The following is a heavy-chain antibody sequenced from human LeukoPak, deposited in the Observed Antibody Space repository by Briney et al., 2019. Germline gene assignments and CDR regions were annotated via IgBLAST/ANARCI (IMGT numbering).Heavy chain of an antibody. V-gene: IGHV1-18*01. CDR1: GDTFINHG. Sequence: ASVKVSCKASGDTFINHGFTWVRQAPGQGLEWMGWISTYSGDTIYAQKIQGRVTMTADTSTNTVYMDLRSLRSDDTAVYYCARDLGHCRNVVCSSSAYWGRGTLVTVSS. CDR3: ARDLGHCRNVVCSSSAY. J-gene: IGHJ4*02. D-gene: IGHD1-14*01. CDR2: ISTYSGDT.